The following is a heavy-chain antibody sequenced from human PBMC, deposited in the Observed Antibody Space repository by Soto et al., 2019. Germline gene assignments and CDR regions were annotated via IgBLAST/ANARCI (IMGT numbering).Heavy chain of an antibody. CDR3: ARGYYGDYVSDY. CDR2: LSTSSSTI. V-gene: IGHV3-48*01. CDR1: GFTFSIYS. Sequence: EVQLVESGGGLVQPGGCLRLSCAASGFTFSIYSMNWVRQAPGKGLEWVSYLSTSSSTIYYADSVKGRFTISRDNAKNSLYLQMYSLRAEDTAVYYCARGYYGDYVSDYWGQGTPDTVSS. D-gene: IGHD4-17*01. J-gene: IGHJ4*02.